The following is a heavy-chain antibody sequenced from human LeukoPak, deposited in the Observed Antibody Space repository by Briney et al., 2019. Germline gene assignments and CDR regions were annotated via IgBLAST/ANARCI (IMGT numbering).Heavy chain of an antibody. J-gene: IGHJ4*02. Sequence: SETLSLTCALYGGSFSGYYWSWIRQPPGKGLEWIGEINHSGSTNYNPSLKSRVTISVDTSKNQFSLKLSSVTAADTAVYYCARGRLATRRLSGGYYFDYWGQGTLVTVSS. CDR1: GGSFSGYY. CDR3: ARGRLATRRLSGGYYFDY. CDR2: INHSGST. V-gene: IGHV4-34*01. D-gene: IGHD5-12*01.